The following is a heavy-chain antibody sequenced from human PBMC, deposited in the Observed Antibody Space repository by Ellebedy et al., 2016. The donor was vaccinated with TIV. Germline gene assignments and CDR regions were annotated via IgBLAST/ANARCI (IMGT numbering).Heavy chain of an antibody. CDR2: ISFDGDIR. D-gene: IGHD1-1*01. Sequence: GGSLRLSCAASGFTFSSYAMHWVRQAPGKGLEWVAVISFDGDIRYHADSVRGRFSVSRDNSKNTLYLQMNSLRAEDTAVYYCASDTTTGYFDYWGQGTLVTVSS. CDR1: GFTFSSYA. J-gene: IGHJ4*02. CDR3: ASDTTTGYFDY. V-gene: IGHV3-30*03.